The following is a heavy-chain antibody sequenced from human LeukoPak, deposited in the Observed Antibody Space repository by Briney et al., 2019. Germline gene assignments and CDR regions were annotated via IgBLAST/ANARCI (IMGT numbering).Heavy chain of an antibody. J-gene: IGHJ4*02. CDR3: ARTGTTLFSQTYYFDS. D-gene: IGHD4-17*01. CDR2: IYYSGST. CDR1: GASISSYY. V-gene: IGHV4-59*01. Sequence: SQTLSLTCTVSGASISSYYWSWIRQPPGKGLEWIGYIYYSGSTNYNPSLESRVTISVDTSKNQFSLKMSSVTAADTAVYYCARTGTTLFSQTYYFDSWGQGTLVTVSS.